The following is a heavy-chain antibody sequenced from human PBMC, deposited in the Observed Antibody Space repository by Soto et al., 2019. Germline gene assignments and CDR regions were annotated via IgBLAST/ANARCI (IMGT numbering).Heavy chain of an antibody. CDR3: ARIDGCSSTSCYNPGDRFDY. D-gene: IGHD2-2*01. V-gene: IGHV4-34*01. CDR1: GGSFSGYY. J-gene: IGHJ4*02. CDR2: INHSGST. Sequence: SETLSLTCAVYGGSFSGYYWSWIRQPPGKGLEWIGEINHSGSTNYNPSLKSRVTISVDTSKNQFSLKLSSVTAADTAVYYCARIDGCSSTSCYNPGDRFDYWGQGTLVTVSS.